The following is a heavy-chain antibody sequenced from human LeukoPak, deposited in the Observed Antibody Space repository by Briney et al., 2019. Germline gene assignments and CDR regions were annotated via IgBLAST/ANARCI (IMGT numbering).Heavy chain of an antibody. V-gene: IGHV3-21*01. Sequence: GGTLRLSCAASGSSFDIYTMVWVRQAPGKGLEWVSFISSSSSNIHYADSVRGRFTISRDNADNSVYLQMNNVRAEDTAVYYCARDRGTAWNPWGQGTLVIVSS. CDR1: GSSFDIYT. D-gene: IGHD3-10*01. CDR3: ARDRGTAWNP. CDR2: ISSSSSNI. J-gene: IGHJ5*02.